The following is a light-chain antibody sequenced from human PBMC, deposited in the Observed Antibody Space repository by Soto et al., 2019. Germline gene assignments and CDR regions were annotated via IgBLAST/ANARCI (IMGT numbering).Light chain of an antibody. J-gene: IGKJ1*01. CDR3: QQYNSYSPAT. Sequence: IQLTLSPSSLAASGRDRVSLTRRASPAIRSSLAWYQQKPGKAPKLLIYAASTLHSGVPSRFSGRGSETEFTLTISSLQPDDFATYYCQQYNSYSPATFGQGTKVDIK. V-gene: IGKV1-9*01. CDR1: PAIRSS. CDR2: AAS.